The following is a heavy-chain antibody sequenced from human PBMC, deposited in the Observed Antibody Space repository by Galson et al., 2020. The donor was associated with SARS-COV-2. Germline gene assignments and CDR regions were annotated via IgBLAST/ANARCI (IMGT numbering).Heavy chain of an antibody. CDR2: ISSNGGNT. CDR3: VKDFWGTITVPGAGLES. CDR1: GFIFNNYA. D-gene: IGHD6-19*01. V-gene: IGHV3-64D*06. Sequence: GGSLRLSCSASGFIFNNYAMHWVRQAPGKGLEYVSSISSNGGNTYHADSMKGRFTISRDNPENTLHLHMSSLRADDTAVHYCVKDFWGTITVPGAGLESWGQGVLVTVSS. J-gene: IGHJ4*02.